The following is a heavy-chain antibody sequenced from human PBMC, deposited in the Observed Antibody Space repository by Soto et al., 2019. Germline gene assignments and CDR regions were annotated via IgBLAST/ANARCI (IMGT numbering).Heavy chain of an antibody. CDR1: GGSISSYS. V-gene: IGHV4-4*07. D-gene: IGHD7-27*01. Sequence: QVQLQESGPGLVEPSETLSLTCTVSGGSISSYSWNWIRQPAGKGLEWIGRVDTTGGTNYIPTLKSRVTMYVDTSKNQFSLNLRFVTAADTAVYFCAKDESGAADIWGQGTMVTVS. J-gene: IGHJ3*02. CDR2: VDTTGGT. CDR3: AKDESGAADI.